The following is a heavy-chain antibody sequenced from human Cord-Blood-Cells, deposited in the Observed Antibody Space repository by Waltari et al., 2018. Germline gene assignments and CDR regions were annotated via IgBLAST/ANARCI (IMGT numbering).Heavy chain of an antibody. D-gene: IGHD6-13*01. Sequence: QVQLQESGPGLVQPPETLSLTCTVSGGSISSHYWSWIRQPPGKGLEWIGYIYYSGSTNYNPSLKSRVTISVDTSKNQFSLKLSSVTAADTAVYYCAREGAADSLDYWGQGTLVTVSS. CDR2: IYYSGST. J-gene: IGHJ4*02. V-gene: IGHV4-59*11. CDR3: AREGAADSLDY. CDR1: GGSISSHY.